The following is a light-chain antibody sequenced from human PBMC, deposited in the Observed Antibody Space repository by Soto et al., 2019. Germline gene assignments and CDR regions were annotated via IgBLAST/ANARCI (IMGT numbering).Light chain of an antibody. Sequence: EIVLTQSPCTLSLAPGERATLSCRASQSVSSSYLAWYQQKPGQAPRLLIYGASSRATGIPDRFSGSGSGTDFTLTISRLEPEDFAVYYCQQYGRSLTFGQGTKVDIK. CDR1: QSVSSSY. V-gene: IGKV3-20*01. J-gene: IGKJ1*01. CDR2: GAS. CDR3: QQYGRSLT.